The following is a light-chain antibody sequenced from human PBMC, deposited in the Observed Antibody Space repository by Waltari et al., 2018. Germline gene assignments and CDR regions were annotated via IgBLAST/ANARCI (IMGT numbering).Light chain of an antibody. V-gene: IGKV3-15*01. Sequence: EIVMTQSPATLSVSPGERATLSCRASQSVSSNLAWYQQKPCQAPRLLIYGASTRATGIPARFSCSGYVTEFTLTISSLQSEDFAVYYCQQYNNWPPYTFGQGTKLEIK. CDR3: QQYNNWPPYT. J-gene: IGKJ2*01. CDR1: QSVSSN. CDR2: GAS.